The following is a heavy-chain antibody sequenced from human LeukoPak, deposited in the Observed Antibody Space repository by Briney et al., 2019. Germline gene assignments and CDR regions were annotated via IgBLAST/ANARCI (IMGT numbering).Heavy chain of an antibody. Sequence: PGGSLRLSCAASGFTFSSYAMSWVRQAPGKGLEWVSAISGSGGSTYYADSVKGRFTISRDNSKNSLYLQMNSLRAEDTALYYCAKSTMIVTSGYFDYWGQGTLVTVSS. CDR2: ISGSGGST. CDR3: AKSTMIVTSGYFDY. CDR1: GFTFSSYA. J-gene: IGHJ4*02. D-gene: IGHD3-22*01. V-gene: IGHV3-23*01.